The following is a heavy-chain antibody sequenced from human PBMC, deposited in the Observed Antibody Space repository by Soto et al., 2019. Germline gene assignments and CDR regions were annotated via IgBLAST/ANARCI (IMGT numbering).Heavy chain of an antibody. CDR2: IWYDGSNK. CDR3: ARSGIAVAGEVDY. Sequence: GGSLRLSCAASGFTFSSYGMHWVRQAPGKGLEWVAVIWYDGSNKYYADSVKGRFTISRDNSKNTLYLQMNSLRAEDTAVYYCARSGIAVAGEVDYWGQGTLVTVSS. CDR1: GFTFSSYG. D-gene: IGHD6-19*01. V-gene: IGHV3-33*01. J-gene: IGHJ4*02.